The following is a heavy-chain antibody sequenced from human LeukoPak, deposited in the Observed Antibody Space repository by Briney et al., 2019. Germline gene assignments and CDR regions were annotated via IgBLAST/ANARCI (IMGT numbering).Heavy chain of an antibody. CDR3: ARQTGYDSSPFNFDY. J-gene: IGHJ4*02. CDR2: IYTSGST. V-gene: IGHV4-61*02. D-gene: IGHD3-22*01. CDR1: GGSISSSSHY. Sequence: SETLSLTCTVSGGSISSSSHYWGWIRQPPGKGLEWIGRIYTSGSTNYNPSLKSRVTISVDTSKNQFSLKLSSVTAADTAVYYCARQTGYDSSPFNFDYWGQGTLVTVSS.